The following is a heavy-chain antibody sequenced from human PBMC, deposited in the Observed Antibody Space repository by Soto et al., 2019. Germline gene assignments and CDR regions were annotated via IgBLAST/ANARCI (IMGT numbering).Heavy chain of an antibody. CDR1: GYSISSGHY. D-gene: IGHD1-26*01. CDR3: ARGGGSYYRQDYFDY. Sequence: SETRSLTCAVSGYSISSGHYWGWIRQPPGKGLEWIGSMSRSGSTYYNPSLKSRVTISVHTSQNQFSLNLTSVTAADTAVYYCARGGGSYYRQDYFDYWGQGSLVTVSS. J-gene: IGHJ4*02. V-gene: IGHV4-38-2*01. CDR2: MSRSGST.